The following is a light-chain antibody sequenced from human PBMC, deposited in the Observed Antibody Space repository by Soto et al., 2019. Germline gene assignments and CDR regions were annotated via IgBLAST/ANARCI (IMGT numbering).Light chain of an antibody. CDR1: QSVSRY. J-gene: IGKJ5*01. CDR3: QQRSNWPPIT. V-gene: IGKV3-11*01. Sequence: EIVLTQSPATLSLSPGERATLSCRASQSVSRYLAWYQQKLGQAPRLLIYDASNRATGIPARFSGSGSGTDFTLTLSSLEPEDFAVYYCQQRSNWPPITFGQGTRLEIK. CDR2: DAS.